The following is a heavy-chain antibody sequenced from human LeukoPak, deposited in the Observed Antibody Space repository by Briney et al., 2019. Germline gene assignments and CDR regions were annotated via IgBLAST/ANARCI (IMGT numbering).Heavy chain of an antibody. CDR1: RGTFNSYA. Sequence: SVKVSCKASRGTFNSYAISSVRPPPGRGVDWMGGIIPMFGTANYAQKFQGTVTITTDESTSTAYMELSSLRSEDTAVYYCARGPELERFDYWGQGTLVTVPS. D-gene: IGHD1-1*01. V-gene: IGHV1-69*05. CDR2: IIPMFGTA. J-gene: IGHJ4*02. CDR3: ARGPELERFDY.